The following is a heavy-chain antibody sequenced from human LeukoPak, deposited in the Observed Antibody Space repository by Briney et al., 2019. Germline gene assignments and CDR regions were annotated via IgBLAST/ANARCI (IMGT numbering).Heavy chain of an antibody. V-gene: IGHV3-21*01. CDR1: GFSLSTYT. Sequence: PRGTLRLSCAPSGFSLSTYTMISFRQAPGQALEWVSSISSSGNYRDFAGSVKGRFTISRDNAQKSLYLQMNSLRAGDTGVYYCTKLAVASADSWGQGTLVTVSS. J-gene: IGHJ4*02. CDR3: TKLAVASADS. D-gene: IGHD6-19*01. CDR2: ISSSGNYR.